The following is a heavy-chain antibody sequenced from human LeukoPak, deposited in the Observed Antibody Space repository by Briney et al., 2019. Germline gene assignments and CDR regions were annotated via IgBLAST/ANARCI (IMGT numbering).Heavy chain of an antibody. Sequence: SETLSLTCAVYGGSFSGYYWSWIRQPPGKGLDWIGEINHSGSTNYNPSLKSRVTISVDTSKNQFSLKLSSVTAADTAVYYCARRGEGYCSSTSCYTTPFDYWGQGTLVTVSS. CDR2: INHSGST. CDR3: ARRGEGYCSSTSCYTTPFDY. CDR1: GGSFSGYY. J-gene: IGHJ4*02. D-gene: IGHD2-2*02. V-gene: IGHV4-34*01.